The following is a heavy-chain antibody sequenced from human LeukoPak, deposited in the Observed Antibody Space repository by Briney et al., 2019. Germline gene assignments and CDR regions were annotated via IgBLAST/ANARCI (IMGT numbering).Heavy chain of an antibody. CDR1: GFSFSRYW. CDR2: IDSDVSST. V-gene: IGHV3-74*01. CDR3: ARDGSLPDY. Sequence: GGSLRLTCAASGFSFSRYWRHWVRQAPGKGLVWVSRIDSDVSSTIYADSVKGRFTISRDNAKNTLYLQMNSLRVEDTDVYDCARDGSLPDYWGQGTLVTVSS. J-gene: IGHJ4*02.